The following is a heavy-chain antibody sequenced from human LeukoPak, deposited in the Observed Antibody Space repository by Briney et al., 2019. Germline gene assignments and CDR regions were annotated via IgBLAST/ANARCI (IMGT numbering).Heavy chain of an antibody. J-gene: IGHJ6*03. Sequence: PGGSLRLSCAASGFTFSTYSMNWVRQAPGKGLEWVAFIRYDGSNKYYADSVKGRFTISRDNSKNTLYLQMNSLRAEDTAVYYCAKDYYDFWSGYLTYYYYYMDVWGKGTTVTVSS. CDR2: IRYDGSNK. CDR3: AKDYYDFWSGYLTYYYYYMDV. V-gene: IGHV3-30*02. CDR1: GFTFSTYS. D-gene: IGHD3-3*01.